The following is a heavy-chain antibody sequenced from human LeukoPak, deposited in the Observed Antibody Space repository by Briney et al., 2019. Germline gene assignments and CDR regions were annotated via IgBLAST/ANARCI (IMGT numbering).Heavy chain of an antibody. Sequence: GASVKVSCKASVYTFTGYYMHWVRQAPGQGLEWMGWINPNSGGTNYAQKFQGRAAMTRDTSISTAYMELSRLRSDDTAVYYCARGRNYYDSSGYYFNNKGYYFDYWGQGTLVTVSS. J-gene: IGHJ4*02. V-gene: IGHV1-2*02. CDR2: INPNSGGT. CDR1: VYTFTGYY. CDR3: ARGRNYYDSSGYYFNNKGYYFDY. D-gene: IGHD3-22*01.